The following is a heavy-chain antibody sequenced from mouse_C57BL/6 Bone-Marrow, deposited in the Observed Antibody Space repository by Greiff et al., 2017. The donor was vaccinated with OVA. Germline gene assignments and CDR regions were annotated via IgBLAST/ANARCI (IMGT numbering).Heavy chain of an antibody. D-gene: IGHD2-2*01. CDR1: GYTFTSYW. Sequence: VQLQQSGAELVKPGASVKVSCKASGYTFTSYWMHWVKQRPGQGLEWIGNINPSNGGTNYNEKFKSKATLTVDKSSSTAYMQLSSLTSEDSAVYYCARTGYDPYYYAMDYWGQGTSVTVSS. J-gene: IGHJ4*01. V-gene: IGHV1-53*01. CDR2: INPSNGGT. CDR3: ARTGYDPYYYAMDY.